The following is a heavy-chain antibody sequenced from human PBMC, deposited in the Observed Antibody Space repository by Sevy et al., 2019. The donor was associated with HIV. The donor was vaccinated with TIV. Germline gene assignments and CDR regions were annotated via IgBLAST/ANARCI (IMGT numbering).Heavy chain of an antibody. Sequence: GGSLRLSCAASGFTFSSYWMHWVRQAPGKGLVWVSRINSDGSSTGYADSVKGRFTISRDNAKNTLYLQMNSLRAEDTAVYYCARGLTYYDFWSGYYTSNYYYGMDVWGQGTTVTVSS. CDR3: ARGLTYYDFWSGYYTSNYYYGMDV. J-gene: IGHJ6*02. V-gene: IGHV3-74*01. CDR1: GFTFSSYW. D-gene: IGHD3-3*01. CDR2: INSDGSST.